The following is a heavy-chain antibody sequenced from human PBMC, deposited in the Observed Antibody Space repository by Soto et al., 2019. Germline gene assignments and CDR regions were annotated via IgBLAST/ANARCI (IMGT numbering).Heavy chain of an antibody. CDR2: ISSSSSYI. CDR1: GFTFSSYS. D-gene: IGHD4-17*01. Sequence: EVQLVESGGGLVKPGGSLRLSCAASGFTFSSYSMNWVRQAPGKGLEGVSSISSSSSYIYYADSVKGRFTISRDNAKNSLYLQMNSLRAEDTAVYYCARDNARGDYSIDYWGQGTLVTVSS. V-gene: IGHV3-21*01. J-gene: IGHJ4*02. CDR3: ARDNARGDYSIDY.